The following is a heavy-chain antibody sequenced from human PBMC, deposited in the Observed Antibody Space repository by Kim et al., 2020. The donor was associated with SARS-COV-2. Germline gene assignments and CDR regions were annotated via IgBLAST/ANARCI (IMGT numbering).Heavy chain of an antibody. CDR2: IIPIFGTA. V-gene: IGHV1-69*13. D-gene: IGHD3-9*01. CDR3: AFHRYFDWAELMYNWFDP. Sequence: SVKVSCKASGGTFSSYAISWVRQAPGQGLEWMGGIIPIFGTANYAQKFQGRVTITADESTSTAYMELSSLRSEDTAVYYCAFHRYFDWAELMYNWFDPWGQGTLSPSPQ. J-gene: IGHJ5*02. CDR1: GGTFSSYA.